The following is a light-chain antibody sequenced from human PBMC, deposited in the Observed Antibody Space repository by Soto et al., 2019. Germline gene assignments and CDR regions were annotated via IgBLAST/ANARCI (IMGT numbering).Light chain of an antibody. CDR3: CSYAGSYTVV. V-gene: IGLV2-11*01. Sequence: QSALTQPRSVSGSPGQSVTISCTGTSSDVGGYNYVSWYQQHPGKAPKLIIYDVSKRPSGVPDRCSGSKSGNTASLTISGLQAEDAADYYCCSYAGSYTVVFGGGTKLTVL. CDR2: DVS. CDR1: SSDVGGYNY. J-gene: IGLJ2*01.